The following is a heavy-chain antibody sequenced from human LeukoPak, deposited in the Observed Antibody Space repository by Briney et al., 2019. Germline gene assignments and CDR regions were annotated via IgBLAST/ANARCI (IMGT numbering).Heavy chain of an antibody. V-gene: IGHV1-3*01. CDR2: INAGNGNT. D-gene: IGHD6-13*01. J-gene: IGHJ4*02. Sequence: ASVKVSCKASGYTFTSYAMHWVRQAPGQRLEWMGWINAGNGNTKYSQKLQGRVTITMDTSASTAYMELSSLRSEDTAVYYCARDRGSSWYYFDYWGQGTLVTVSS. CDR3: ARDRGSSWYYFDY. CDR1: GYTFTSYA.